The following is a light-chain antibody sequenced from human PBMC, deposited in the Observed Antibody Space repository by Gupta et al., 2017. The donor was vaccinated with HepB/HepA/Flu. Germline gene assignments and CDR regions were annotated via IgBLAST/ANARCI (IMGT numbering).Light chain of an antibody. CDR3: QQGDSSPET. J-gene: IGKJ1*01. CDR2: GAS. Sequence: EIVLTQSPGTLSLSPGERATLSCRASQSVSSSYLAWYQQKPGQAPRLLIFGASSRATGIPDRFSGSGSGTDFTLTISRLEPEDFAVYYCQQGDSSPETFGQATKVEIK. V-gene: IGKV3-20*01. CDR1: QSVSSSY.